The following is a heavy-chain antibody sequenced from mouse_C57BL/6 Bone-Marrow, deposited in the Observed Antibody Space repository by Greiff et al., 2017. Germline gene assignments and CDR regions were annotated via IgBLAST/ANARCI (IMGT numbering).Heavy chain of an antibody. D-gene: IGHD2-2*01. V-gene: IGHV6-6*01. CDR3: TRGGYHWYFDV. Sequence: EVHLVESGGGLVQPGGSMKLSCAASGFTFSDAWMDWVRQSPEKGLEWVAEIRNKANNHATYYAASVKGRFTISRDDSKSSVYLQMNSLRAEDTGIYYCTRGGYHWYFDVWGTGTTVTVSS. J-gene: IGHJ1*03. CDR2: IRNKANNHAT. CDR1: GFTFSDAW.